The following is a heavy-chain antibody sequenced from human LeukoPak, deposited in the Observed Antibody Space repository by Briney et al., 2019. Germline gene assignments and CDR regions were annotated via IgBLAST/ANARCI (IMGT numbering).Heavy chain of an antibody. CDR1: GYTFINSV. CDR3: ARGINILRGVPHWYFDL. V-gene: IGHV1-3*01. J-gene: IGHJ2*01. Sequence: ASVKVSCKASGYTFINSVIHWVRQAPGRRLEWMGWINAGNGITKYSQEFHGRVTITRDTSASTAYMDLNSLRSEDTAVYYCARGINILRGVPHWYFDLWGRGTLVTVSS. D-gene: IGHD3-10*01. CDR2: INAGNGIT.